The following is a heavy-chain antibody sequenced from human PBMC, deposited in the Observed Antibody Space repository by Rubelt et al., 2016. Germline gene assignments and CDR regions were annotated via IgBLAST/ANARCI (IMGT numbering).Heavy chain of an antibody. D-gene: IGHD3-10*01. Sequence: SKANSYATAYAASVKGRFTLSRDDSKNTAYLQMNSLKTEDTAVYYCTREGHGSGSYYNVNYYYYGMDVWGQGTTVTVSS. J-gene: IGHJ6*02. CDR2: SKANSYAT. CDR3: TREGHGSGSYYNVNYYYYGMDV. V-gene: IGHV3-73*01.